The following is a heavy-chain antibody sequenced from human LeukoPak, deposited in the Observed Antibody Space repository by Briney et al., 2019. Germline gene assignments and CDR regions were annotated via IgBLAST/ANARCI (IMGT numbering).Heavy chain of an antibody. Sequence: SETLSLTCTVSGGSTSSYYWSWIRQPPGKGLEWIGYIYYSGSTNYNPSLKSRVTISVDTSKNQFSLKLSSVTAADTAVYYCAGLREDYEGSDAFDVWGQGTMVTVSS. CDR3: AGLREDYEGSDAFDV. D-gene: IGHD4-17*01. J-gene: IGHJ3*01. V-gene: IGHV4-59*01. CDR1: GGSTSSYY. CDR2: IYYSGST.